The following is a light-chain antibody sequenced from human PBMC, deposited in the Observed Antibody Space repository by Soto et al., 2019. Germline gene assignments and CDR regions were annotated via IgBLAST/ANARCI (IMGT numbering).Light chain of an antibody. CDR3: ATWDDTLDGYV. CDR1: RSNIGSNT. V-gene: IGLV1-44*01. J-gene: IGLJ1*01. Sequence: QSVLTQPPSASGAPGQRVTISCSGSRSNIGSNTVNWYQQLPGTAPKLLIYSHNQRPSGVPDRFSVSKSGTSASLAISGLQSEDDADYYCATWDDTLDGYVFGTGTKLTVL. CDR2: SHN.